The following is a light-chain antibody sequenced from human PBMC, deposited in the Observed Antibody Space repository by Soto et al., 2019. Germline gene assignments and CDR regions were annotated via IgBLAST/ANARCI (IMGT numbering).Light chain of an antibody. V-gene: IGKV3-11*01. Sequence: EIVLTQSPATLSLPPGERATLSCRASQSIDNYLAWYQHKPGQAPRLLIHDASTRATDIPARFSASGSGTDFTLTISSLEPEDFAVYYCQKRGHWPSFGGGTKVEIK. CDR1: QSIDNY. CDR2: DAS. J-gene: IGKJ4*01. CDR3: QKRGHWPS.